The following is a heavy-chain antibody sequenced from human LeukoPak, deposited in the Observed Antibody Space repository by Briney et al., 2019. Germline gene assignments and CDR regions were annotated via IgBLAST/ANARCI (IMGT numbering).Heavy chain of an antibody. CDR1: GGTFSSYA. V-gene: IGHV1-69*13. CDR3: ARGARESPRSRRYQLLSLDAFDI. Sequence: GASVKVSCKASGGTFSSYAISWVRQAPGQGLEWMGGIIPIFGTANYAQKFQGRVTITADESTSTAYMELSSLRSEDTAVYYCARGARESPRSRRYQLLSLDAFDIWGQGTMVTVSS. D-gene: IGHD2-2*01. J-gene: IGHJ3*02. CDR2: IIPIFGTA.